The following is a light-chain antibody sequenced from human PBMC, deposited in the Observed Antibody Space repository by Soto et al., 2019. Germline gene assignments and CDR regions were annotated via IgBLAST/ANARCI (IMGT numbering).Light chain of an antibody. CDR1: SSEVGGYNY. CDR3: SSYAGCSKV. J-gene: IGLJ1*01. CDR2: EVN. Sequence: QSVLTQPPSASGSPGQSVAISCTGTSSEVGGYNYVSWYQQHPGKAPKLMIYEVNKRPSGVPDRFSGSKSGNTASLTVSGLQVEDECDYHCSSYAGCSKVFGAGTKVTVL. V-gene: IGLV2-8*01.